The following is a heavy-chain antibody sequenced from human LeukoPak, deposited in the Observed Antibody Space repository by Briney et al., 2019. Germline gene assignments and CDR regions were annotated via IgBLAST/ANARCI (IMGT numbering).Heavy chain of an antibody. Sequence: GGSLRLSCAASGFTFSSYAMHWVRQAPGKGLEWVAIMSNDGSNKSYADSVQGRFTISRDNSKNTLYLQMNTLSAEDTAVYYCARDIYGDALDYNYGMDVWGQGTTVTVSS. D-gene: IGHD4-17*01. CDR2: MSNDGSNK. CDR1: GFTFSSYA. J-gene: IGHJ6*02. V-gene: IGHV3-30-3*01. CDR3: ARDIYGDALDYNYGMDV.